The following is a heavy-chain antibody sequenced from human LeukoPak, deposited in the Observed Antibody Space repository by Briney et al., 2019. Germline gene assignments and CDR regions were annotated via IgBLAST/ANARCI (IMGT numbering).Heavy chain of an antibody. V-gene: IGHV3-11*01. CDR3: ARDHVGYNVYDY. Sequence: GGSLRLSCAASGFTFSDYYMSWIRQAPGKGLEWVSYISSSGSTIYYADSVKGRFTISRDNSKNTLYLQMNSLRAEDTAVYYCARDHVGYNVYDYWGQGTLVTVSS. CDR1: GFTFSDYY. J-gene: IGHJ4*02. D-gene: IGHD5-24*01. CDR2: ISSSGSTI.